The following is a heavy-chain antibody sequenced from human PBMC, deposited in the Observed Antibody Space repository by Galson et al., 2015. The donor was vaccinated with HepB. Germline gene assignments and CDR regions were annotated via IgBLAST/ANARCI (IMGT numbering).Heavy chain of an antibody. V-gene: IGHV1-69*04. CDR1: GGTFSSYA. J-gene: IGHJ4*02. D-gene: IGHD6-19*01. CDR2: IIPILGIA. CDR3: ARDPGRPEEIAVAGESRLYYFDY. Sequence: SVTVSCKASGGTFSSYAISWVRQAPGQGLEWMGRIIPILGIANYAQKFQGRVTITADKSTSTAYMELSSLRSEDTAVYYCARDPGRPEEIAVAGESRLYYFDYWGQGTLVTVSS.